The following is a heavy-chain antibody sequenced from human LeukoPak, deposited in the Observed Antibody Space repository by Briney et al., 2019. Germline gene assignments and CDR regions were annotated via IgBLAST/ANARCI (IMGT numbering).Heavy chain of an antibody. J-gene: IGHJ3*02. CDR2: ISSSSSTI. CDR3: ARDLGVRFLEWLPDAFDI. D-gene: IGHD3-3*01. CDR1: GFTFSSYS. V-gene: IGHV3-48*01. Sequence: PGGSLRLSCAASGFTFSSYSMNWVRQAPGKGLEWVSYISSSSSTIYYADSVKGRFTISRDNAKNSLYLQMNSLRAEDTAVYYCARDLGVRFLEWLPDAFDIWGQGTMVTVSS.